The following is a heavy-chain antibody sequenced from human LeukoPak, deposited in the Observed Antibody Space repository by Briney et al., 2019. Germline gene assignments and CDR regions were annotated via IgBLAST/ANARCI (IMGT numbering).Heavy chain of an antibody. CDR2: ISYDGSNK. CDR3: ARSPFDFWSGYSYYYYGMDV. D-gene: IGHD3-3*01. CDR1: GFTFSSYA. J-gene: IGHJ6*02. Sequence: GGSLRLSCAASGFTFSSYAMHWVRQAPGKGLEWVAVISYDGSNKYYADSVKGRFTISRDNSKNTLYLQMNSLRAEDTAVYYCARSPFDFWSGYSYYYYGMDVWGQGTTVTVFS. V-gene: IGHV3-30*04.